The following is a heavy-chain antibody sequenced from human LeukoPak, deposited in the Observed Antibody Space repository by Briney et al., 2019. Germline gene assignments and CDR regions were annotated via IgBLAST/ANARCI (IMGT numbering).Heavy chain of an antibody. J-gene: IGHJ3*01. D-gene: IGHD3-22*01. V-gene: IGHV1-2*02. CDR1: GYSFSAYY. Sequence: ASVKVSCKASGYSFSAYYLCWVRQAPGQGLEWLGCISPNSGDTNYAQTFQARVTMTRDTSIETTYMELSRLRSDDTAIYYCTRETLYYYEDSGLSDTFDVWGQGTKVIVSS. CDR2: ISPNSGDT. CDR3: TRETLYYYEDSGLSDTFDV.